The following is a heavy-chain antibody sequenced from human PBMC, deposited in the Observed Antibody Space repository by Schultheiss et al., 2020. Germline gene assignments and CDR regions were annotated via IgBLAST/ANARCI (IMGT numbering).Heavy chain of an antibody. J-gene: IGHJ4*02. CDR3: ARSLAAAGKVPYYFDY. CDR1: GYSFTSYW. V-gene: IGHV5-51*01. Sequence: GSLRLSCKGSGYSFTSYWISWVRQMPGKGLEWMGIIYPGDSDTRYSPSFQGQVTISADKSISTAYLQWSSLKASDTAMYYCARSLAAAGKVPYYFDYWGQGTLVTVSS. CDR2: IYPGDSDT. D-gene: IGHD6-13*01.